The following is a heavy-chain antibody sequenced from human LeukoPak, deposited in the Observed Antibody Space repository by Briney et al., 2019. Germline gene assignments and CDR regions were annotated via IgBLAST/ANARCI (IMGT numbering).Heavy chain of an antibody. CDR2: ISSSSSYI. V-gene: IGHV3-21*01. J-gene: IGHJ4*02. Sequence: GGSLRLSCAASGFSFSSYNMNWVRQAPGKGLEWVSSISSSSSYIYYADSVKGRFTISRDNAKNSLYLQMNSLRAEDTAVYYCARPLGDILTGPGYWGQGTLVTVSS. CDR3: ARPLGDILTGPGY. D-gene: IGHD3-9*01. CDR1: GFSFSSYN.